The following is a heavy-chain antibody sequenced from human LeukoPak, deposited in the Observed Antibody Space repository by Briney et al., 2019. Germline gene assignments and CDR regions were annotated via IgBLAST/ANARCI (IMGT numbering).Heavy chain of an antibody. CDR1: GYTFTGYY. CDR2: INPNSGGT. J-gene: IGHJ4*02. CDR3: ARSYDSSGYYYAGFDY. D-gene: IGHD3-22*01. V-gene: IGHV1-2*02. Sequence: ASVKVSCKASGYTFTGYYMHWVGQAPARGLEGVGWINPNSGGTKYAQKVQGKVTMPRDTSISTAYMELSRLRSDDTAVYYCARSYDSSGYYYAGFDYWGQGTLVTVSS.